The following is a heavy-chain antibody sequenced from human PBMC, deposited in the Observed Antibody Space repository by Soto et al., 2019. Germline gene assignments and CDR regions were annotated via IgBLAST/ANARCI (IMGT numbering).Heavy chain of an antibody. D-gene: IGHD3-3*01. CDR2: IYYSGST. CDR3: ARGRFSGYYYYYYMDV. CDR1: GGSISSYY. J-gene: IGHJ6*03. V-gene: IGHV4-59*01. Sequence: QVQLQESGPGLVKPSETQSLTCTVSGGSISSYYWSWIRQPPGKGLEWIGYIYYSGSTNYNPSLKSRVTISVDTSKNQFSLKLSSVTAADTAVYYCARGRFSGYYYYYYMDVWGKGTTVTVSS.